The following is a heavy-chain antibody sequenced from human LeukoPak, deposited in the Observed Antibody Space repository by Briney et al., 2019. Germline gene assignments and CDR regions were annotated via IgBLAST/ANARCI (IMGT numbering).Heavy chain of an antibody. V-gene: IGHV1-24*01. CDR2: FNPEDGET. CDR1: GYIFTELS. J-gene: IGHJ4*02. D-gene: IGHD4-17*01. CDR3: ATDASGDYLNY. Sequence: GASVKVSCKVSGYIFTELSMHWVRQAPGKGLEWMGGFNPEDGETFYAQKLQGRVTMTEDTSTDTAYMELSSLSYEDTAVYYCATDASGDYLNYWGQGTLVTVSS.